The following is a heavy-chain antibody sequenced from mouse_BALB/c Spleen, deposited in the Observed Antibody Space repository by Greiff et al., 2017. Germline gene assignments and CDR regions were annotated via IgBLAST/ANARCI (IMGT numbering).Heavy chain of an antibody. CDR3: ARSYYRYQAWFAY. J-gene: IGHJ3*01. Sequence: VKLMESGAELAKPGASVKMSCKASGYTFTSYWMHWVKQRPGQGLEWIGYINPSTGYTEYNQKFKDKATLTADKSSSTAYMQLSSLTSEDSAVYYCARSYYRYQAWFAYWGQGTLVTVSA. CDR1: GYTFTSYW. CDR2: INPSTGYT. V-gene: IGHV1-7*01. D-gene: IGHD2-14*01.